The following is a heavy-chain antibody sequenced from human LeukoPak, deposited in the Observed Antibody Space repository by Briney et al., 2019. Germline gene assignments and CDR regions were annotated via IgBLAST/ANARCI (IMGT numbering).Heavy chain of an antibody. J-gene: IGHJ5*02. Sequence: GGSLRLSCEGSGFTFGDYGVGWFRQAPGKGLQWVTSIRSNTYGGSTEYVPSVKGRFTIPRDDSNSIAYPQMNSLKAEDTAIYYCARVSRGGITASWFDPWGQGTLVTVSS. CDR3: ARVSRGGITASWFDP. CDR1: GFTFGDYG. CDR2: IRSNTYGGST. D-gene: IGHD6-13*01. V-gene: IGHV3-49*03.